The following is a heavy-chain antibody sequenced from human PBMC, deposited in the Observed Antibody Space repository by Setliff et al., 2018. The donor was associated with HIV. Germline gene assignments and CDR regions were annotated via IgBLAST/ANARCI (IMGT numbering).Heavy chain of an antibody. V-gene: IGHV1-69*05. CDR2: IIPVFGSA. D-gene: IGHD3-16*01. Sequence: SVKVSCKASGGTFSTSAVSWVRQAPGRGLEWMGGIIPVFGSAHYAQKFQDRITITTDESTSSVFVELSNLRPDDTAIYYCVRDRAEADVGGGVRGPTYFCDYWGQGTLVTVSS. CDR3: VRDRAEADVGGGVRGPTYFCDY. J-gene: IGHJ4*02. CDR1: GGTFSTSA.